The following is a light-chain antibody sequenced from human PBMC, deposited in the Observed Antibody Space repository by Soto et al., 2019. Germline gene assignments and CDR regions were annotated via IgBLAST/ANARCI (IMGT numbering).Light chain of an antibody. CDR1: SSNIGAGYD. V-gene: IGLV1-40*01. CDR2: GNI. Sequence: QSVLTQPPSVSGAPGQRVTISCTGSSSNIGAGYDVHWYQQRPGTAPKLLIFGNINRPSGVPDRFSGSKSGTSASLAITGLQAEDEGDYDCQSYASTLSARYVFGTGTKLTVL. J-gene: IGLJ1*01. CDR3: QSYASTLSARYV.